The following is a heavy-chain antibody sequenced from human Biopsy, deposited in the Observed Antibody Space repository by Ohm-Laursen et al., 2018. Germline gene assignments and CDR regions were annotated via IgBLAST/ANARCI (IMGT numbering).Heavy chain of an antibody. J-gene: IGHJ1*01. CDR3: ARGSNEYGGLYFPH. CDR2: ISYTGYT. Sequence: TLSLTCTVSGGSFTGHYWSWIRQPPGKGLEWIGHISYTGYTSYKSSLKSRVTISLDTSRKHFPLRLTSLAAADTAVYYCARGSNEYGGLYFPHWGQGTLVTVSS. CDR1: GGSFTGHY. D-gene: IGHD4-23*01. V-gene: IGHV4-59*11.